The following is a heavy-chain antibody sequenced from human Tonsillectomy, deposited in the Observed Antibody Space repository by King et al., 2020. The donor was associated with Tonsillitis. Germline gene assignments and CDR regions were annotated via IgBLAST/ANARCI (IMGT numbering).Heavy chain of an antibody. D-gene: IGHD3-22*01. Sequence: QLVQSGGGLVQPGGSLKLSCAASGFTFSGSAMHWVRQASGKGLEWVGRVRSKAKSYATAYAASVKGRFIISRDDSKNTAFLQMNSLKSEDTAVYYCTCYDSGMLGGYWGHGTLVTVSS. J-gene: IGHJ4*01. CDR1: GFTFSGSA. CDR3: TCYDSGMLGGY. V-gene: IGHV3-73*01. CDR2: VRSKAKSYAT.